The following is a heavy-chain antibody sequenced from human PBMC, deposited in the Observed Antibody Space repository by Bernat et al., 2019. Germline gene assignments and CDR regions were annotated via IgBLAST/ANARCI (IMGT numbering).Heavy chain of an antibody. CDR1: GYTFTSYA. CDR3: AVSGITVANMDY. V-gene: IGHV7-4-1*02. CDR2: INTNTGNP. J-gene: IGHJ4*02. D-gene: IGHD6-19*01. Sequence: QVQLVQSGSELKKPGASVKVSCKASGYTFTSYAMNWVRQAPGQGLEWMGWINTNTGNPTYAQGCTGRCVFSLATSVNTAYLQISSLKAEDTAVYYCAVSGITVANMDYRGQETVVTVTS.